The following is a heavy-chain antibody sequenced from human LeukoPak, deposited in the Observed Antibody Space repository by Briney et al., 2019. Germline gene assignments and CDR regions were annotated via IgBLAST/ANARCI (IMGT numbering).Heavy chain of an antibody. CDR3: AKVYDFWSGPILDY. V-gene: IGHV3-30*04. CDR2: IRYDGSNK. Sequence: PGRSLRLSCAASGFAFSSYAMHWVRQGPGKGLEWVAFIRYDGSNKYYADSVKGRFTISRDNSKNTLYLQMNSLRAEDTAVYYCAKVYDFWSGPILDYWGQGTLVTVSS. D-gene: IGHD3-3*01. J-gene: IGHJ4*02. CDR1: GFAFSSYA.